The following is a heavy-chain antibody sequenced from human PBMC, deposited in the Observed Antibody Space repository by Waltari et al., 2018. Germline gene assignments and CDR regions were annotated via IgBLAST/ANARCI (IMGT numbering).Heavy chain of an antibody. Sequence: QVQLVESGGGVVQPGRSLRLSRSAPGCPFRTYTKLCVRPAPGKGLEWVAVTSSDGTNKYYADSVKGRFTISRDNSNNTLYFQMNGLRSDDTAVYYCARVPGVHYYLASGSPLDVWGRGTLVTVSS. CDR3: ARVPGVHYYLASGSPLDV. CDR1: GCPFRTYT. CDR2: TSSDGTNK. V-gene: IGHV3-30*14. D-gene: IGHD3-10*01. J-gene: IGHJ4*02.